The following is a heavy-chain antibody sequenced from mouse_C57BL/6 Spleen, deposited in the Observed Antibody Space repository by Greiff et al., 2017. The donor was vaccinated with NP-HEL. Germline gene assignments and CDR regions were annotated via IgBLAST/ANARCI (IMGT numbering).Heavy chain of an antibody. CDR1: GYTFTSYW. D-gene: IGHD2-4*01. Sequence: QVQLQQPGAELVKPGASVKLSCKASGYTFTSYWMQWVKQRPGQGLEWIGEIDPSDSYTNYNQKFKGKATLTVDTSSSTAYMPRSSLTSEDSAVDYCARAGLRRFYAMDYWGQGTSVTVSS. CDR3: ARAGLRRFYAMDY. J-gene: IGHJ4*01. CDR2: IDPSDSYT. V-gene: IGHV1-50*01.